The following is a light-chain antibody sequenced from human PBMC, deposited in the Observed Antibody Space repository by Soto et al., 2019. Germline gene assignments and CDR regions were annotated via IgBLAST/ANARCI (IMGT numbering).Light chain of an antibody. V-gene: IGKV4-1*01. J-gene: IGKJ2*01. CDR1: LGVSYNSNNKNY. CDR3: QQYFNTPLYT. Sequence: DIVMTQSPDSLAVSLGERATINCKSSLGVSYNSNNKNYLAWYQQKPGQPPKLLIYWASTRESGVPDRFSGSGSGTDFTLTISSLQAEDVAVYYCQQYFNTPLYTFGQGTKLEIK. CDR2: WAS.